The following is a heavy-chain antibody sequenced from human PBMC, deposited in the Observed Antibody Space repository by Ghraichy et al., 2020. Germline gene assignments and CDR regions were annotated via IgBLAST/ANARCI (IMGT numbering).Heavy chain of an antibody. Sequence: GGSLRLSCAASGFNFRRYSMNWLRQAPGKGLEWISSISLCSSYIYYAESVKGRFTISRDNGKNSVFLQMNSLRAEDTAVYYCATGQQPEYSKSAWFDPWGQGTLVIVSS. CDR1: GFNFRRYS. CDR3: ATGQQPEYSKSAWFDP. CDR2: ISLCSSYI. V-gene: IGHV3-21*01. D-gene: IGHD5-18*01. J-gene: IGHJ5*02.